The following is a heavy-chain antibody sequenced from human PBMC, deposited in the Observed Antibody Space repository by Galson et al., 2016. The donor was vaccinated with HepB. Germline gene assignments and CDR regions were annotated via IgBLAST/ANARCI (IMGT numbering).Heavy chain of an antibody. J-gene: IGHJ4*02. Sequence: SETLSLTCSVSGGSISSSHYYWGWIRQPPGKGLEWIGSIFYRGDTYYNTSLNSRVTMSLDTSKNQFSLKLTSVTAADTAVYYCAKRSGVTTFSGWGPGTLVIVSS. CDR3: AKRSGVTTFSG. V-gene: IGHV4-39*07. D-gene: IGHD4-17*01. CDR2: IFYRGDT. CDR1: GGSISSSHYY.